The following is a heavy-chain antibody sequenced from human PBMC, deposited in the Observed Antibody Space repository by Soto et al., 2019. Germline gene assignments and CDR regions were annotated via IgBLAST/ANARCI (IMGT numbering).Heavy chain of an antibody. CDR2: INNDGSST. J-gene: IGHJ6*02. V-gene: IGHV3-74*01. D-gene: IGHD3-3*01. CDR3: ARSLLGDFWSGPHYYYYYGMDV. Sequence: GSLRLSCAASGFTFGSYWMHWVRQAPGXGLVWVSRINNDGSSTSYADSVKGRFSISRDNAKNTLYLQMNSLRAEDTAVYYCARSLLGDFWSGPHYYYYYGMDVWGQGPTVTVSS. CDR1: GFTFGSYW.